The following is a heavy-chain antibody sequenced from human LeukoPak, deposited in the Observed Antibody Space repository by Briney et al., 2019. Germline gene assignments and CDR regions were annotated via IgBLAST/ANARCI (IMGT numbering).Heavy chain of an antibody. CDR2: ISAYNGNT. CDR1: GYTFTIYG. V-gene: IGHV1-18*01. CDR3: ARDLHSGQLWLRFLDY. J-gene: IGHJ4*02. D-gene: IGHD5-18*01. Sequence: ASVKVSCKASGYTFTIYGISWVRQAPGQGLEWMGWISAYNGNTNYAQKLQGRVTMTTDTSTSTAYMEMRSLRSDDTAVYYCARDLHSGQLWLRFLDYWGQGTLVTVSS.